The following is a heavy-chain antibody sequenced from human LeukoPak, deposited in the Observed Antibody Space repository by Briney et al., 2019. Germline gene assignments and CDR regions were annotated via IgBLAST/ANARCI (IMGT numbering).Heavy chain of an antibody. V-gene: IGHV4-4*02. D-gene: IGHD3-10*01. Sequence: SETLSLTCAVSGGSISYNNWWSWVRQPPGKGLEWIGEIHHSGSTNYNPSLKSRVTISVDKSKNQFSLKLSSVTAADTAVYYCAKDMDVGDYGSGDYFDYCGQGTLVTVSS. J-gene: IGHJ4*02. CDR2: IHHSGST. CDR1: GGSISYNNW. CDR3: AKDMDVGDYGSGDYFDY.